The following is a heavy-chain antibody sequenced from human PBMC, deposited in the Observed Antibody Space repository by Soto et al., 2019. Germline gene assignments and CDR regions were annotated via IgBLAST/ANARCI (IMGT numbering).Heavy chain of an antibody. D-gene: IGHD3-22*01. J-gene: IGHJ4*02. Sequence: EVQLLESGGGLVQPGGSLRLSCAASGFTFSGYAMSWVRQAPGRGLEWVSTISGGGSSTYYADSVKGRFTISRDNSKNTLYLQMNSLRAEDTAVYYCAKDYYYDSSGYLGNWGQGTLVTVSS. CDR1: GFTFSGYA. CDR2: ISGGGSST. CDR3: AKDYYYDSSGYLGN. V-gene: IGHV3-23*01.